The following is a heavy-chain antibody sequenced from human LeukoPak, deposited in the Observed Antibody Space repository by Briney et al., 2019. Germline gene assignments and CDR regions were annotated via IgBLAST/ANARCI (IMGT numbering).Heavy chain of an antibody. CDR3: ASGMVRGAPNDY. V-gene: IGHV3-7*01. CDR2: IKQDGREK. Sequence: GSLRLSCAASGFTFSSYWMSWVRQAPGKGLEWVANIKQDGREKYYVDSVKGRFTISRDNAKNSLYLQMNSLRAEDTAVYYCASGMVRGAPNDYWGQGTLVTVSS. CDR1: GFTFSSYW. D-gene: IGHD3-10*01. J-gene: IGHJ4*02.